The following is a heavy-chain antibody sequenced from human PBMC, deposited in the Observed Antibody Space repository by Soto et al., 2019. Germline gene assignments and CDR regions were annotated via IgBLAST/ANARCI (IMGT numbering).Heavy chain of an antibody. CDR2: ITGTGGRT. D-gene: IGHD1-26*01. CDR3: GKDEDLVEAF. J-gene: IGHJ4*02. CDR1: GFTFSNYA. Sequence: EVQLLESGGGLVQPGGSLRLSCVASGFTFSNYAMSWVRQIPGKGLEWVSTITGTGGRTQYADSVKGRFTISRDNSKHTVFLQMNSLRGEDTAVYYCGKDEDLVEAFWVQGTLVTVSS. V-gene: IGHV3-23*01.